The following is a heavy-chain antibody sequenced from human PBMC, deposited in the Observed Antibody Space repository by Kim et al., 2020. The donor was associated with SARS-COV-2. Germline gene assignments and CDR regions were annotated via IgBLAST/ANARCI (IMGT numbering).Heavy chain of an antibody. D-gene: IGHD1-20*01. CDR3: ARHDHNRTLQNNWFDP. V-gene: IGHV4-39*01. Sequence: SETLSLTCTVSGDSIDSTDHWGWIRQPPGTGLEWIATISYTGSTYYNPSLKNRVTISGDSSKKQFSLRLTSVTASDTAAYYCARHDHNRTLQNNWFDPWG. J-gene: IGHJ5*02. CDR1: GDSIDSTDH. CDR2: ISYTGST.